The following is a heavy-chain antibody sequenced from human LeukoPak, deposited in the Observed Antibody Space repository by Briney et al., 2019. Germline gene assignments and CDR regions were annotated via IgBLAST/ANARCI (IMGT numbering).Heavy chain of an antibody. J-gene: IGHJ2*01. Sequence: PGGSLRLSCVASGFTFSSYWMHWVRQDPRKGLVWVSRINGDGRNINYADSVRGRFTISRDNAKNTLYLQMNSLRAEDTAVYYCARDYFSRAALLGYFDLWGRGTLVTVSS. CDR2: INGDGRNI. CDR1: GFTFSSYW. V-gene: IGHV3-74*01. D-gene: IGHD2-15*01. CDR3: ARDYFSRAALLGYFDL.